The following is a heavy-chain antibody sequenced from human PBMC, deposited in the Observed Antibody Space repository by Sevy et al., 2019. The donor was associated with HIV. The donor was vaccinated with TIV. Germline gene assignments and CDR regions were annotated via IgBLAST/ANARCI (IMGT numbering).Heavy chain of an antibody. J-gene: IGHJ6*02. Sequence: GGSLRLSCAASGFSFSNYWMSWVRQAPGKGLEWVANIKCLGREKYYVAFVKGRFTISRDNAKTSLFLQMNSLRGEDTAVYYCARDCSIASCLWGMDVWGQGTTVTVSS. CDR3: ARDCSIASCLWGMDV. D-gene: IGHD2-2*01. V-gene: IGHV3-7*03. CDR2: IKCLGREK. CDR1: GFSFSNYW.